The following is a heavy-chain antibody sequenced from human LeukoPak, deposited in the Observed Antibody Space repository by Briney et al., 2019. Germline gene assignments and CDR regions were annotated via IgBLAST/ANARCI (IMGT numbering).Heavy chain of an antibody. CDR2: IYYSGST. CDR3: ARVGAGTFDY. CDR1: GGSVSSGSYY. J-gene: IGHJ4*02. Sequence: SETLSLTCTVSGGSVSSGSYYWSWTRQPPGKGLEWIGYIYYSGSTNYNPSLKSRVTISVDTSKNQFSLKLSSVTAADTAVYYCARVGAGTFDYWGQGTLVTVSS. D-gene: IGHD4/OR15-4a*01. V-gene: IGHV4-61*01.